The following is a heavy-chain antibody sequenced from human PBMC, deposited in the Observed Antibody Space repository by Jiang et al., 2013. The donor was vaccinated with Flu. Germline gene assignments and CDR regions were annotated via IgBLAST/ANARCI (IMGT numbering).Heavy chain of an antibody. J-gene: IGHJ3*01. D-gene: IGHD3-16*01. CDR3: AHRRSGFFSGPMQDTFAY. CDR2: IYWDDDK. V-gene: IGHV2-5*02. Sequence: KPTQTLTLTCQFSRFSISTSGVGVGWIRQPPGKALEWLALIYWDDDKRYRPSLKDRLTITKDTSQNQVVLTMANVDTVDTGTYFCAHRRSGFFSGPMQDTFAYWGQGTTVIVSS. CDR1: RFSISTSGVG.